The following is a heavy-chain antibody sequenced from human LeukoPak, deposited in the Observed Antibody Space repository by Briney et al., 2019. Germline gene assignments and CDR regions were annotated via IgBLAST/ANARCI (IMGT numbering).Heavy chain of an antibody. Sequence: GGSLRLSCAASGFTFSTYSMNWVRQAPGKGLEWVSYISSTSSTIYYADSVKGRFTISRDNAENSLYLQMHSLRAEDTAVYYCARDSGGRGWFDPWGQGTLVTVSS. CDR1: GFTFSTYS. CDR2: ISSTSSTI. J-gene: IGHJ5*02. CDR3: ARDSGGRGWFDP. D-gene: IGHD2-15*01. V-gene: IGHV3-48*01.